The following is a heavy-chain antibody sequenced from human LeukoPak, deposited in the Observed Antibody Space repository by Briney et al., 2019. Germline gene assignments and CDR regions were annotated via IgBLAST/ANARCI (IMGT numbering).Heavy chain of an antibody. J-gene: IGHJ4*02. Sequence: GGSLRLSCAASGFTFDDYAMHWVRQPPGEGLEWVSGISWNSGSIDHADSVKGRFTISRDNAKNILYLQINSLRVEERAVDYCVRDLMYNTACTGCWGQGTLVTVSS. D-gene: IGHD5-18*01. CDR1: GFTFDDYA. CDR2: ISWNSGSI. V-gene: IGHV3-9*01. CDR3: VRDLMYNTACTGC.